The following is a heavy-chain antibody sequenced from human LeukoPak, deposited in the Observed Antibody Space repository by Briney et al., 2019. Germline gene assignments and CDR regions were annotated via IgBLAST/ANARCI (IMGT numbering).Heavy chain of an antibody. CDR3: ARGGLGYCSSTSCYIIDY. V-gene: IGHV1-8*03. D-gene: IGHD2-2*02. CDR2: MNPNSGNT. Sequence: ASVKVSCKASGYTFTSYDINRVRQATGRGLEWMGWMNPNSGNTGYAQKFQGRVTITRNTSISTAYMELSSLRSEDTAVYYCARGGLGYCSSTSCYIIDYWGQGTLVTVSS. J-gene: IGHJ4*02. CDR1: GYTFTSYD.